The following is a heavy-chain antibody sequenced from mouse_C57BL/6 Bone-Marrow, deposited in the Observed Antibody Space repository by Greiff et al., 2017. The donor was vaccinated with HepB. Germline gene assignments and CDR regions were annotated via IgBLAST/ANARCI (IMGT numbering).Heavy chain of an antibody. CDR1: GFSLTSYG. CDR2: IWSGGST. J-gene: IGHJ1*03. D-gene: IGHD2-1*01. CDR3: ARNRGDYGNYGYFDV. V-gene: IGHV2-2*01. Sequence: QVQLQQSGPGLVQPSQCLSITCTVSGFSLTSYGVHWVRQSPGKGLEWLGVIWSGGSTDYNAAFISRLSISKDNSKCQVFFKMNSLQADDTAIYYCARNRGDYGNYGYFDVWGTGTTVTVSS.